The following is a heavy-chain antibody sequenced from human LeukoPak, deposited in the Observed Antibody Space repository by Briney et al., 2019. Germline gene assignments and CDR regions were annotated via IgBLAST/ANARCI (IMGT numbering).Heavy chain of an antibody. CDR1: GGSFSGYY. J-gene: IGHJ4*02. V-gene: IGHV4-34*01. Sequence: SETLSLTCAVYGGSFSGYYWSWIRQLPGKGLEWIGEINHSGSTNYNPSLKSRVTISVDTSKNQFSLKLSSVTAADTAVYYCARAITNIDYWGQGTLVTVSS. D-gene: IGHD3-10*01. CDR3: ARAITNIDY. CDR2: INHSGST.